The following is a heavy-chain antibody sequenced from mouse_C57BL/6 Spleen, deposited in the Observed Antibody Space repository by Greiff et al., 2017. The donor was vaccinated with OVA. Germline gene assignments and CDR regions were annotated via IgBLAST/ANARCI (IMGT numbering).Heavy chain of an antibody. CDR2: INPSTGGT. CDR3: ARGYDYDRGYYFDY. V-gene: IGHV1-43*01. CDR1: GYSFTGYY. Sequence: EVQLQQSGPELVKPGASVKISCKASGYSFTGYYMHWVKQSSEKSLEWIGEINPSTGGTSYNQKFKGKATLTVDKSSSTAYMQLKSLTSEDSAVYYCARGYDYDRGYYFDYWGQGTTLTVSS. J-gene: IGHJ2*01. D-gene: IGHD2-4*01.